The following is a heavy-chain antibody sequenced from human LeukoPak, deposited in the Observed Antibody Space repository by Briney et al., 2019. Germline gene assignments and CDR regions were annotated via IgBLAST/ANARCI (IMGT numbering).Heavy chain of an antibody. CDR1: GGSFSGYY. CDR3: ARDVGAGTAGWFDP. J-gene: IGHJ5*02. V-gene: IGHV4-34*01. Sequence: SETLSLTCAVYGGSFSGYYWSWLRQPPGKGLEWIGEINHSGSTNYNPSLKSRVTISVDTSKNQFSLKLSSVTAADTAVYYCARDVGAGTAGWFDPWGQGTLVTVSS. D-gene: IGHD6-19*01. CDR2: INHSGST.